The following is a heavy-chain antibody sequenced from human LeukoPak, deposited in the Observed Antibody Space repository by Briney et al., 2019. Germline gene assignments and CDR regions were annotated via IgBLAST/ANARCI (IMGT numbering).Heavy chain of an antibody. CDR3: ARVVVPAAPTVYYYYMDV. Sequence: ASVKVSCKASGYTFTSYGISWVRQAPGQGLEWMGWISAYNGNTNYAQKLQGRVTMTTDTSTSTAYMELRSLRSDDTAVYYCARVVVPAAPTVYYYYMDVWGKGTTVTVSS. CDR2: ISAYNGNT. D-gene: IGHD2-2*01. V-gene: IGHV1-18*01. CDR1: GYTFTSYG. J-gene: IGHJ6*03.